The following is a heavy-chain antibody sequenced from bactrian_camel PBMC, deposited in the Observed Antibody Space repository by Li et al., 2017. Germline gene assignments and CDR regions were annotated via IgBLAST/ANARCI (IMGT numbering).Heavy chain of an antibody. CDR2: INSGGGST. CDR3: ATDHSPAWLGWPTFSY. Sequence: DVQLVESGGGLVQPGGSLRLSCAASGFTFSSYAMSWVRQAPGKGLEWVSAINSGGGSTYYADSVKGRFTISRDNAKNTLYLQMNSLKSEDTALYYCATDHSPAWLGWPTFSYWGQGTQVTVS. V-gene: IGHV3S31*01. CDR1: GFTFSSYA. D-gene: IGHD5*01. J-gene: IGHJ6*01.